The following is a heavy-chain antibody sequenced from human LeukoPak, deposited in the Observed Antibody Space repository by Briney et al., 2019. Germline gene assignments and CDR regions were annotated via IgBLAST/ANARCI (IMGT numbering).Heavy chain of an antibody. CDR2: ISSSSSTI. J-gene: IGHJ4*02. CDR3: ARDYYDSSGYHEDDFDY. D-gene: IGHD3-22*01. Sequence: PGGTLRLSCAASGFTFSSYSMNWVRQAPGKGLEWVSYISSSSSTIYYAAPVKGRFTISRDNAKNSLYLQMNSMRAEDMAVYYCARDYYDSSGYHEDDFDYWGQGTLVTVSS. CDR1: GFTFSSYS. V-gene: IGHV3-48*01.